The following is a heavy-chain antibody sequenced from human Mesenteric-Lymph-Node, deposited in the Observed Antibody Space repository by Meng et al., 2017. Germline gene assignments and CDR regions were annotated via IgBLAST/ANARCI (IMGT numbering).Heavy chain of an antibody. D-gene: IGHD3-10*01. CDR1: GGSFSGYY. V-gene: IGHV4-34*01. CDR3: ARITTMVRGVIGY. Sequence: QVQLQQWGAGLLKSSGTLSLPCAVYGGSFSGYYWGWIRQPPGKGLEWIGEINHSGSTNYNPSLKSRVTISVDTSKNQFSLKLSSVTAADTAVYYCARITTMVRGVIGYWGQGTLVTVSS. J-gene: IGHJ4*02. CDR2: INHSGST.